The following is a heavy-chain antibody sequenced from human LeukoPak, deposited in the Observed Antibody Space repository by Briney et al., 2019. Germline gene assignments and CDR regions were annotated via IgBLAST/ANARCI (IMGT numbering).Heavy chain of an antibody. Sequence: PPETLSLTCTVSGGSISSSSYYWGWIRQPPGKGLEWIGSIYYSGSTYYNPSLKSRVTISVDTSKNQFSLKLSSVTAADTAVYYCARLGSTSCYDYWGQGTLVTVSS. CDR2: IYYSGST. CDR3: ARLGSTSCYDY. J-gene: IGHJ4*02. V-gene: IGHV4-39*01. CDR1: GGSISSSSYY. D-gene: IGHD2-2*01.